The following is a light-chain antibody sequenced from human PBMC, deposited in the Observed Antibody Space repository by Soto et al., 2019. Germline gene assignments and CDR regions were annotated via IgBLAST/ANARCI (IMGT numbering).Light chain of an antibody. J-gene: IGLJ1*01. CDR2: ETS. CDR1: SSDFGSYKF. Sequence: QSALTQPASVSGSPGQSVTISCTGTSSDFGSYKFVSWYQRHPGKVPKVIIYETSKRPSGVSDRFSGSKSGNTASLTISGLQAEDEADYYCFSFTSINTHVFGSGTQLTVL. V-gene: IGLV2-23*01. CDR3: FSFTSINTHV.